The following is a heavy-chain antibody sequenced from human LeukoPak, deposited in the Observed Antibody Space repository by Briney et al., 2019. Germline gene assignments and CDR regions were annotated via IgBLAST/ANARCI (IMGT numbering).Heavy chain of an antibody. J-gene: IGHJ4*02. Sequence: ASVKVSCKASGYTFTSYAMNWVRQAPGQGLEWMGWINTNTGNPTYAQGFTGRFVFSLDTSVSTAYLQISSLKAEDTAVYYCARGTLLRFLEWLPQGDYWGQGTVVTVSS. CDR1: GYTFTSYA. CDR2: INTNTGNP. CDR3: ARGTLLRFLEWLPQGDY. D-gene: IGHD3-3*01. V-gene: IGHV7-4-1*02.